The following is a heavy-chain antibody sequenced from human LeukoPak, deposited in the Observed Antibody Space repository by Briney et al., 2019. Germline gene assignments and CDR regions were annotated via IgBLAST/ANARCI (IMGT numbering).Heavy chain of an antibody. CDR2: IYYSGST. J-gene: IGHJ5*02. V-gene: IGHV4-39*07. D-gene: IGHD6-13*01. CDR3: ARGYSSSWYLNWFDP. CDR1: GGSISSSSYY. Sequence: PSETLSLTCTVSGGSISSSSYYWGWIRQPPGKGLEWIGSIYYSGSTYYNPSLKSQVTISVDTSKNQFSLKLTSVTAADTAVYYCARGYSSSWYLNWFDPWGQGTLVTVSS.